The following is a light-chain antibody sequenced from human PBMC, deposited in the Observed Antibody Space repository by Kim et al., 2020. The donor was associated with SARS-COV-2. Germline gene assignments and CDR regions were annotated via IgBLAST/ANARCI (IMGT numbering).Light chain of an antibody. CDR1: SSDIGGSNY. V-gene: IGLV2-14*04. J-gene: IGLJ1*01. CDR3: SSYTSSSTYV. Sequence: GQAISISCTGTSSDIGGSNYVTWYQQHPGKAPKLMIYDVSKRPSGVSNRFSGSKSGNTASLTISGLQAEDEADYYCSSYTSSSTYVFATGTKVTVL. CDR2: DVS.